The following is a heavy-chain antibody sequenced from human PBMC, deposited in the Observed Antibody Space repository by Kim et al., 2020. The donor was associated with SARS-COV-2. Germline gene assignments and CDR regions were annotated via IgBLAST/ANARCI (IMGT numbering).Heavy chain of an antibody. CDR2: T. J-gene: IGHJ4*02. CDR3: ARQEQWGGLFDI. V-gene: IGHV4-59*08. Sequence: TPYNPPPKCRVPIRADPSQTQFSLGLSSLTAADTAVYYCARQEQWGGLFDIWGQGILVTVSS. D-gene: IGHD6-19*01.